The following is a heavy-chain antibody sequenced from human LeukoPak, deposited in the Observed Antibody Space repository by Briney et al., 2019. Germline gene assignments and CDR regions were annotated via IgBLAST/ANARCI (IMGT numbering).Heavy chain of an antibody. CDR2: VYFTGNT. CDR1: GTSISGDY. CDR3: ARHPFSPPFDL. D-gene: IGHD2/OR15-2a*01. Sequence: SETLSLTCTVSGTSISGDYWGWIRQPPGKGLEWIGYVYFTGNTNYNPSLKSRVTISMDTSNNQISLTVTSVTAADTAVYYCARHPFSPPFDLWGQGTLVAVSS. V-gene: IGHV4-59*08. J-gene: IGHJ5*02.